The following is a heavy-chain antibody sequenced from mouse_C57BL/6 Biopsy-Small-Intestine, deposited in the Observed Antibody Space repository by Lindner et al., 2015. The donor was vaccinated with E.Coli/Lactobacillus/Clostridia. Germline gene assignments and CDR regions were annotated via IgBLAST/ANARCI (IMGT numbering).Heavy chain of an antibody. CDR3: TRWDYYGNLWYFDA. V-gene: IGHV1-81*01. CDR1: GYTFTSYG. D-gene: IGHD2-1*01. CDR2: IYPRSGNT. J-gene: IGHJ1*03. Sequence: VQLQESGAELARPGASVKLSCKASGYTFTSYGISWVKQRTGQGLEWIGEIYPRSGNTYYNEKFKGKATLTADKSSSTAYMELRSLTSEDSAVYFCTRWDYYGNLWYFDAWGTGTTVTVSS.